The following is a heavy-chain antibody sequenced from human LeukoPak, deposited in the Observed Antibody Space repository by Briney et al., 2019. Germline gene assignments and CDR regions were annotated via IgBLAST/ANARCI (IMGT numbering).Heavy chain of an antibody. Sequence: PSETLSLTCTASXGSISSYYWSWIRQPPGKGLEWIGYIYYSGSTNYNPSLKSRVTISVDTSKNQFSLKLSSVTAAETAVYYCARGKTYYDISKDAFDIWGQGTMVTVSS. V-gene: IGHV4-59*01. CDR2: IYYSGST. CDR1: XGSISSYY. J-gene: IGHJ3*02. D-gene: IGHD3-22*01. CDR3: ARGKTYYDISKDAFDI.